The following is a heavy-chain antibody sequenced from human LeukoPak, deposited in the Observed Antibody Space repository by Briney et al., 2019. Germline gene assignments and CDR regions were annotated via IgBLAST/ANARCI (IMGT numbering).Heavy chain of an antibody. J-gene: IGHJ4*02. V-gene: IGHV3-7*05. CDR1: GFTLSGYW. D-gene: IGHD3-16*01. CDR3: ARSTKGGFDY. CDR2: IKQDGSEK. Sequence: GGSLRLSCAASGFTLSGYWMSWVRQAPGKGLEWVANIKQDGSEKYYVGSVKGRFTISRDNAKNSLYLQMNSLRAEDTAVYYCARSTKGGFDYWGQGTLVTVSS.